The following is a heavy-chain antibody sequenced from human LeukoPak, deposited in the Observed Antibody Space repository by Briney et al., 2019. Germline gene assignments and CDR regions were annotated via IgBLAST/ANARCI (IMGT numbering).Heavy chain of an antibody. J-gene: IGHJ4*02. CDR3: ARDVEYRDIVVVPAAVDY. D-gene: IGHD2-2*01. CDR1: GYTFTGYY. V-gene: IGHV1-2*06. CDR2: INPNSGGT. Sequence: ASVKVSCKASGYTFTGYYMHWVRQAPGQGLEWMGRINPNSGGTNYAQKFQGRVTMTRDTSISTAYMELSRLRSDDTAVYYCARDVEYRDIVVVPAAVDYWGQGTLVTVSS.